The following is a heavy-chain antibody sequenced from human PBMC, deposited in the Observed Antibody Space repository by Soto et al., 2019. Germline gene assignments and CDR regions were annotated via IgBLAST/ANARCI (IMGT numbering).Heavy chain of an antibody. CDR3: ARGAAAGTEYWFDP. J-gene: IGHJ5*02. V-gene: IGHV4-4*02. CDR2: IYHSGST. Sequence: PSETLSLTCAVSSGSISSSNWWSWVRQPPGKGLEWIGEIYHSGSTNYNPSLKSRVTISVDKSKNQFSLKLSSVTAADTAVYYCARGAAAGTEYWFDPWGQGTLITVSS. D-gene: IGHD6-13*01. CDR1: SGSISSSNW.